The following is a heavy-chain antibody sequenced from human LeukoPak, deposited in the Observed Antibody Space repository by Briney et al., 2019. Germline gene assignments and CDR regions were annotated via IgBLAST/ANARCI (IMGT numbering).Heavy chain of an antibody. D-gene: IGHD5-18*01. CDR3: ARDNRGYSYSSFDY. V-gene: IGHV4-61*08. J-gene: IGHJ4*02. CDR2: VYYSGST. Sequence: SETLSLTCTVSGGSISSSAYYWGWIRQPPGKGLEWIGYVYYSGSTKYNPSLKSRVNISVDTSKKQFSLRLSSVTAADTAVYYCARDNRGYSYSSFDYWGQGILVTVSS. CDR1: GGSISSSAYY.